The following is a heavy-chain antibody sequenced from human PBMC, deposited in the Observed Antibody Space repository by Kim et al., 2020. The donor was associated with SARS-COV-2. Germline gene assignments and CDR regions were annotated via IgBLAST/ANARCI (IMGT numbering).Heavy chain of an antibody. CDR3: AKEILVASMRRGLDY. V-gene: IGHV3-30*18. Sequence: GGSLRLSCEASGFTFSSYGMHWVRQAPGKGLEWVAVIAPDGSSRYYGDSVKGRFIISRDNSKNTLFLQMNRLTAEDSATYYCAKEILVASMRRGLDYWG. CDR1: GFTFSSYG. D-gene: IGHD5-12*01. J-gene: IGHJ4*01. CDR2: IAPDGSSR.